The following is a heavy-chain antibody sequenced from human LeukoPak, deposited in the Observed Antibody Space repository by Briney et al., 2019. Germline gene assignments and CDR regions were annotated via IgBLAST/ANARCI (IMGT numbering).Heavy chain of an antibody. V-gene: IGHV4-59*01. Sequence: PSETLSLTCTVSGASINTYYWSWIRQPPGKGLEWIGYIYYSGTTSYNPSLKTRVIISIDTSKNQFSLKLSSVTAADTAVYYCARVLRPMASQYYFDYWGQGTLVTVSS. J-gene: IGHJ4*02. CDR2: IYYSGTT. CDR1: GASINTYY. D-gene: IGHD3-10*01. CDR3: ARVLRPMASQYYFDY.